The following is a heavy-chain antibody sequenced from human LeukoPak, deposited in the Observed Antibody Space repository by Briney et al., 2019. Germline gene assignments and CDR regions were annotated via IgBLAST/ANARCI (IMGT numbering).Heavy chain of an antibody. D-gene: IGHD1-26*01. CDR1: GGTFSSYA. Sequence: EASVKVSCKASGGTFSSYAISWVRQAPGQGLEWMGRIIPILGIANYAQKFQGRVTITADKSTSTAYMELSSLRSEDTAVYYCARRQGASDWYFDLWGRGTLVTVSS. J-gene: IGHJ2*01. CDR3: ARRQGASDWYFDL. V-gene: IGHV1-69*04. CDR2: IIPILGIA.